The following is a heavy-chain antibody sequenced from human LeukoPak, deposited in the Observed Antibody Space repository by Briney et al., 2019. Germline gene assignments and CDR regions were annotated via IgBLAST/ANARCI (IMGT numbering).Heavy chain of an antibody. V-gene: IGHV3-73*01. D-gene: IGHD5-24*01. CDR2: MRSKANSFVT. CDR3: TTDQFNSFDI. CDR1: GFTFSGST. J-gene: IGHJ3*02. Sequence: PGGSLKLSCTASGFTFSGSTVHWVRQASGKGLEWVGRMRSKANSFVTTYTTSVHGRFTISRDDSKNTAYLQMNSLRTEDTALYYCTTDQFNSFDIWGRGTMVTVSA.